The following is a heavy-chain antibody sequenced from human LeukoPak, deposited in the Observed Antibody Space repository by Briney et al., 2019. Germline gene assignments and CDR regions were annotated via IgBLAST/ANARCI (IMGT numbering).Heavy chain of an antibody. Sequence: PSETLSLTCAVYGGSFSGYYWSWIRQPPGKGLEWIGEINHSGSTNYNPSLKSRVTISVDTSKNQFSLKLSSVTAADTAVYYCARHSPYYYDSSGLDYWGQGTLVTSPQ. CDR1: GGSFSGYY. D-gene: IGHD3-22*01. J-gene: IGHJ4*02. V-gene: IGHV4-34*01. CDR3: ARHSPYYYDSSGLDY. CDR2: INHSGST.